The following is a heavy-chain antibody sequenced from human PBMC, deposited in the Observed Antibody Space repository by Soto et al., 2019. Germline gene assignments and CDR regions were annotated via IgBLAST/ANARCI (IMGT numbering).Heavy chain of an antibody. CDR1: GFNFSSYV. CDR3: ARDGQWLPRDGLRSSYYFDY. CDR2: IWYDGGNK. Sequence: QVQLVESGGGVVQPGRSLRLSCAASGFNFSSYVMHWVRQAPGKGLEWVAVIWYDGGNKYYADSVKGRFTISRDNSKNTLYLQMNSLRGEDRAVYYCARDGQWLPRDGLRSSYYFDYWGKGTLVTVSS. V-gene: IGHV3-33*01. D-gene: IGHD6-19*01. J-gene: IGHJ4*02.